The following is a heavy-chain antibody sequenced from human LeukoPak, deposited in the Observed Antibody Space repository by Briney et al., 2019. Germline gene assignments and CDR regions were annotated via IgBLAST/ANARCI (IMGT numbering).Heavy chain of an antibody. CDR3: ARDRLSVL. CDR2: IYSGGRT. Sequence: PGGSLRLSCAASGFTVSSNYMSWVRQAPGKGLEWVSVIYSGGRTYYADSVGGRFTISRDNSKNMLYLQMNSLGAEDTAVYYCARDRLSVLWGQGTLVTVSS. J-gene: IGHJ4*02. V-gene: IGHV3-53*01. D-gene: IGHD2/OR15-2a*01. CDR1: GFTVSSNY.